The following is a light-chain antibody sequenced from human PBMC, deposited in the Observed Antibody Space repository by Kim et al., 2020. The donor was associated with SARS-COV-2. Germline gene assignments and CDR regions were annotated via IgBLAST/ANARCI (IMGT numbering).Light chain of an antibody. CDR1: GSNIGAGYD. Sequence: VTISCTGSGSNIGAGYDVHWYQQLPGTAPKLLIYGTSNRPSGVPDRFSGSKSGTSASLAITGLQAEDEADYYCQPYDSSLSGSYVFGTGTKVTVL. CDR3: QPYDSSLSGSYV. J-gene: IGLJ1*01. CDR2: GTS. V-gene: IGLV1-40*01.